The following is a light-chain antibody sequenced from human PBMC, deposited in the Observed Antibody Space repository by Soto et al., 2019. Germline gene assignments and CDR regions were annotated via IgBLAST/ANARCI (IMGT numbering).Light chain of an antibody. CDR3: QKYNNWPPA. Sequence: EIVITPSTATLSVSPGERATLSCRTSQSVSSNLPWYQQNPGQAPMLLIFGASAGAPAIPARFSRSGSVTKYTPTISTLQSEDFGVYYCQKYNNWPPAFGQGTKVDIK. CDR2: GAS. V-gene: IGKV3-15*01. CDR1: QSVSSN. J-gene: IGKJ1*01.